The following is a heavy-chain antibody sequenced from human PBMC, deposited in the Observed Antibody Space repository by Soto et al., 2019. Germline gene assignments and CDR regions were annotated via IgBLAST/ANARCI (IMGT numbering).Heavy chain of an antibody. CDR2: ITGTSSTI. D-gene: IGHD6-13*01. CDR3: VREELRSWYNHKQFDA. CDR1: GFTFSRYE. V-gene: IGHV3-48*03. Sequence: EAQLMESGGGLVQPGGSLRLSCVASGFTFSRYEMNWVRQAPGKGLEWVSYITGTSSTIYYADSVKGRFTISRDNAKNSLYLQMNSLRAEDTGVYYCVREELRSWYNHKQFDAWGQGTLVTVSS. J-gene: IGHJ4*02.